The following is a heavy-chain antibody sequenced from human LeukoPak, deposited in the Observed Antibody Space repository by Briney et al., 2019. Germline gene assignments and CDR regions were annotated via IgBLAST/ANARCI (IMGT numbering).Heavy chain of an antibody. CDR3: ARFVPPWAFDI. J-gene: IGHJ3*02. CDR1: GGSISSGSYY. Sequence: SETLSLTCTVSGGSISSGSYYWSWIRQPAGKGLEWIGRIYTSGSTNYNPSLKSRVTISVDTSKNQFSLKLSSVTAADTAVYYCARFVPPWAFDIWGQGTMVTVSS. CDR2: IYTSGST. V-gene: IGHV4-61*02. D-gene: IGHD2-2*01.